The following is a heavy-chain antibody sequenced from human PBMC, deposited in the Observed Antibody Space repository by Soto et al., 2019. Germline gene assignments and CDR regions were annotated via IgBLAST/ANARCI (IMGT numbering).Heavy chain of an antibody. Sequence: GGSLRLSCAGSGFTFNNYAMTWVRQAPGKGLEWVSAISGSGNSTYYADSVKGRFTISRDKSKNTLYLQMNSLRVEDTAVYYCAKGRYIGRSDYSYSAQRTIVPVSS. J-gene: IGHJ4*02. CDR1: GFTFNNYA. CDR3: AKGRYIGRSDYSY. V-gene: IGHV3-23*01. D-gene: IGHD1-26*01. CDR2: ISGSGNST.